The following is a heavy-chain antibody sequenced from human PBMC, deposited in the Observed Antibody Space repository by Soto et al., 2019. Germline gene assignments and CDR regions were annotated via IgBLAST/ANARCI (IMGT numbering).Heavy chain of an antibody. CDR2: INPNSGGT. CDR1: GGTFSSYT. D-gene: IGHD2-15*01. V-gene: IGHV1-2*04. Sequence: ASVEVSCESSGGTFSSYTISLVRQTPGQGLELMGWINPNSGGTNYAQKFQGWVTMTRDTSISTAYMELSRLRSDDTAVYYCARDKIYCSGGSCYLSYGMDVWSHGTTDTVSS. J-gene: IGHJ6*02. CDR3: ARDKIYCSGGSCYLSYGMDV.